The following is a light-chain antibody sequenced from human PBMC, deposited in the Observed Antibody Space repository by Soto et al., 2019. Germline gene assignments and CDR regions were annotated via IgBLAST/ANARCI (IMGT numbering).Light chain of an antibody. V-gene: IGKV3-11*01. Sequence: EIVLTHSPATLSLCPWERATLSCRASQSVSSYLAWYQQKPGQAPRLLIYDASNRATGIPARFSGSGSGTDFTLTVSSLEPEDFAVYYCQQRSNWPLTFGQGTRLEIK. CDR3: QQRSNWPLT. CDR2: DAS. CDR1: QSVSSY. J-gene: IGKJ5*01.